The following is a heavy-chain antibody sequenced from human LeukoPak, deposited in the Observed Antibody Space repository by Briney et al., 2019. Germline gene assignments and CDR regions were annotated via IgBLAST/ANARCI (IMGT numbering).Heavy chain of an antibody. J-gene: IGHJ6*04. CDR1: GYTFRQYS. D-gene: IGHD2-21*01. Sequence: ASVKVSCKASGYTFRQYSISWVRQAPGQGLEWMGWISPNHGTTVYAQHLQGRITMTADTYTSTASMELRSLRSDDTAVYFCARDYVLPLEPNDGDGFAFWGKGTTVTVSS. V-gene: IGHV1-18*01. CDR2: ISPNHGTT. CDR3: ARDYVLPLEPNDGDGFAF.